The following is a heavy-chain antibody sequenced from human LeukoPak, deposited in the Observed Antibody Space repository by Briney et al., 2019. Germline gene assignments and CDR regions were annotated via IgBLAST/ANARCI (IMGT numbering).Heavy chain of an antibody. J-gene: IGHJ5*02. CDR3: AKDYDYGGVNWFDP. CDR2: ISGSGGST. V-gene: IGHV3-23*01. D-gene: IGHD4-23*01. Sequence: GSLRLSCAASGFTFSSYAMSWVRPAPGKGLEWVSGISGSGGSTYYADSVKGRFTISRDNSKNTLYLQMNSLRAEDTAGYYCAKDYDYGGVNWFDPWGQGTLVIVSS. CDR1: GFTFSSYA.